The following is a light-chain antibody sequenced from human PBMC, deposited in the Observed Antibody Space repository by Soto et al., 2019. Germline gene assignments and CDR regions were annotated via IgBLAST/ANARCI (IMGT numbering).Light chain of an antibody. J-gene: IGLJ2*01. Sequence: ALTQPPSASGSPGQSVTISCTGTSSDVGGYNYVSWYQQHPGKAPKLMIYEVSKRPSGVPDRFSGSKSGNTASLTVSGLQAEDEADYYCSSYAGSNNVVFGGGTKVTVL. V-gene: IGLV2-8*01. CDR1: SSDVGGYNY. CDR3: SSYAGSNNVV. CDR2: EVS.